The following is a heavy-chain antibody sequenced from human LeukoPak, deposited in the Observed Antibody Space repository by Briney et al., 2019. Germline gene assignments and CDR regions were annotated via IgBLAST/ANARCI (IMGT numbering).Heavy chain of an antibody. Sequence: GGSLRLSCAASGFTFSSYWMHWVRQAPVKGLVWVSRINSDGSSTSYADSVKGRFTISRDNAKNTLYLQMNSLRAEDTAVYYCAQVRSHSSGWSFLPVDYWGQGTLVTVSS. V-gene: IGHV3-74*01. CDR2: INSDGSST. CDR3: AQVRSHSSGWSFLPVDY. CDR1: GFTFSSYW. J-gene: IGHJ4*02. D-gene: IGHD6-19*01.